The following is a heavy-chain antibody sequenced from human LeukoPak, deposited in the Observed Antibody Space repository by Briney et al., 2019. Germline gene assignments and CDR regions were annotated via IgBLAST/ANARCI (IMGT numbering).Heavy chain of an antibody. CDR3: ARGSNCDS. CDR2: FSSRSGSI. CDR1: GFTFSSYA. D-gene: IGHD4-11*01. V-gene: IGHV3-21*01. J-gene: IGHJ4*02. Sequence: GGSLRLSCAASGFTFSSYAMSWVRQAPGKGLEWVSSFSSRSGSIYYADSVKGRFTISRDNAKNSLYLQMNGLRAEDTALYYCARGSNCDSWGQGTLVTVSS.